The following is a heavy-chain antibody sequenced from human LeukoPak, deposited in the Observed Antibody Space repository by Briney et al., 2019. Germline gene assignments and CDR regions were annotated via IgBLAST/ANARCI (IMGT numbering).Heavy chain of an antibody. D-gene: IGHD3-10*01. CDR1: GSTFSGYA. J-gene: IGHJ4*02. CDR2: ISGSGGST. CDR3: AKVISGVQGVIPYDY. V-gene: IGHV3-23*01. Sequence: PGGSLRLSCAASGSTFSGYAMSWVRQAPGKGLEWVSAISGSGGSTYYADSVKGRFTISRDNSKNTLYLQMNSLRAEDTAVYYCAKVISGVQGVIPYDYWGQGTLVTVSS.